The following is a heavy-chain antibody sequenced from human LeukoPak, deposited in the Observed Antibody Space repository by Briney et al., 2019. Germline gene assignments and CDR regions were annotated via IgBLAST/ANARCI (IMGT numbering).Heavy chain of an antibody. V-gene: IGHV4-34*01. Sequence: SETLSLTCAVYGESFSAYYWSWIRQPPGKGLEWIGEIKHSGSTNYKPSLKSRVTISVDTSKNQFSLKLSSVTAADTAVYYCARGVVIAPQTFDYWGQGTLVTVSS. CDR1: GESFSAYY. D-gene: IGHD2-21*01. CDR2: IKHSGST. CDR3: ARGVVIAPQTFDY. J-gene: IGHJ4*02.